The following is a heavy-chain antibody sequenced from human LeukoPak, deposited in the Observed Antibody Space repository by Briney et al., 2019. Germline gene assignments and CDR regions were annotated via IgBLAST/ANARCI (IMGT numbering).Heavy chain of an antibody. CDR1: GFTVSSNY. D-gene: IGHD5-18*01. J-gene: IGHJ6*02. CDR2: IYSGGST. V-gene: IGHV3-53*01. CDR3: ASGYSYYYYGMDV. Sequence: PGGSLRLSCAASGFTVSSNYMSWVRQAPGKGLEWISVIYSGGSTYYADSVKGRFTISRDNAKNSLYLQMNSLRAEDTAVYYCASGYSYYYYGMDVWGQGTTVTVSS.